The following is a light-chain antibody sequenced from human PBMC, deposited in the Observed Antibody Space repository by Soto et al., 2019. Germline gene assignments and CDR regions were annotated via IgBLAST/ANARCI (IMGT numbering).Light chain of an antibody. J-gene: IGKJ3*01. CDR2: GAS. V-gene: IGKV3-20*01. CDR3: QQYGNSPFT. CDR1: QSVSSSY. Sequence: EIVLTQSPGTLSLSPGERATLSCRASQSVSSSYLAWFQQKPGQAPSLLIYGASSRATGIPDRFSGSGSGTDFTLTISRLEPEDFALYYWQQYGNSPFTFGPGTKVDIK.